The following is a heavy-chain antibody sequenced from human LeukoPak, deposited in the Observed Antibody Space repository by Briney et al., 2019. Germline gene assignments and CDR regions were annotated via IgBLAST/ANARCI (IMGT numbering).Heavy chain of an antibody. CDR1: GFTFSSYW. CDR3: AGNGGLRYFDWVPTGDY. D-gene: IGHD3-9*01. V-gene: IGHV3-7*01. J-gene: IGHJ4*02. Sequence: GGSLRLSCAASGFTFSSYWMSWVRQAPGKGLEWVANIKQDGSEKYYVDSVKGRFTISRDNAKNSLYLQMNSLRAEDTAVYYCAGNGGLRYFDWVPTGDYWGQGTLVTVSS. CDR2: IKQDGSEK.